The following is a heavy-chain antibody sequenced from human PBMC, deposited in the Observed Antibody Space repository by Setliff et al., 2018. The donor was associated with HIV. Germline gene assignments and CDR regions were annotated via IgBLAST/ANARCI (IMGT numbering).Heavy chain of an antibody. J-gene: IGHJ4*02. CDR2: ISGSGSTT. Sequence: GGSLRLSCAASGFTFTSYAMNWVRQAPGKGLEWVSSISGSGSTTYYADSVKGRLTISRDNSQNALYLHMNSLRAEDTAVYYCARDSRTGYFDSLGQGTVVTVSS. CDR3: ARDSRTGYFDS. V-gene: IGHV3-23*01. D-gene: IGHD2-2*01. CDR1: GFTFTSYA.